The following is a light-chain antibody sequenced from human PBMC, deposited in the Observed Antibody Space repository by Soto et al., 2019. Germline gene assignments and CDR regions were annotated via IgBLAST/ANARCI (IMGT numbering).Light chain of an antibody. CDR2: GAS. CDR1: QSIISD. CDR3: QHYVDWPLT. J-gene: IGKJ4*01. Sequence: ETVMTQSPATLSVSPGERATLSCRASQSIISDYLGWYQQKPGQAPRLLIYGASSRATGVPARFSGSGSGTDFTLTINSLQSEDFAVYYCQHYVDWPLTFGGGTKVDIK. V-gene: IGKV3-15*01.